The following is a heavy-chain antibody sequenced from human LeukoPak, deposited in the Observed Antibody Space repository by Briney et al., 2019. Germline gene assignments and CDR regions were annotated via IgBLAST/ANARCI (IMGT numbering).Heavy chain of an antibody. D-gene: IGHD3-22*01. V-gene: IGHV4-34*01. J-gene: IGHJ6*03. Sequence: KPSETLSLTCAAYGGSFSGYYWSWIRQPPGKGLEWIGEINHSGSTNYNPSLKSRVTISVDTYKNQFSLKLSSVTAADTAVYYCARGSPSYDSSGYYHGYYYYYYMDVWGKGTTVTVSS. CDR2: INHSGST. CDR3: ARGSPSYDSSGYYHGYYYYYYMDV. CDR1: GGSFSGYY.